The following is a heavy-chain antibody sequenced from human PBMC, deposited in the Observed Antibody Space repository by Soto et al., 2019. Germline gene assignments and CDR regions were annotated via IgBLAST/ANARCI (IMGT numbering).Heavy chain of an antibody. CDR1: GGSISSYY. CDR3: ARRYGGILDY. D-gene: IGHD3-10*01. Sequence: QVQLQESGPGLVKPSETLSLTCTVSGGSISSYYWSWIRQPPGKGREWIGYIYYSGSTNYNPSLKSRATISVDTSKNQYSLKLSSVTAADTAVYYCARRYGGILDYWGHGTLVTVSS. V-gene: IGHV4-59*08. CDR2: IYYSGST. J-gene: IGHJ4*01.